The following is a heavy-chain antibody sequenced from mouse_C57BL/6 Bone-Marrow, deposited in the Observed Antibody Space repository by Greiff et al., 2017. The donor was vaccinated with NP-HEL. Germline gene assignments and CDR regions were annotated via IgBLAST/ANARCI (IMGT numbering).Heavy chain of an antibody. CDR1: GYTFTSYG. V-gene: IGHV1-81*01. Sequence: LVESGAELARPGASVKLSCKASGYTFTSYGISWVKQRTGQGLEWIGEIYPRSGTTYYNEKFKGKATLTADKSSSTAYMELRSLTSEDSAVYFCARSGDGYPYYFDYWGQGTTLTVSS. CDR2: IYPRSGTT. D-gene: IGHD2-3*01. CDR3: ARSGDGYPYYFDY. J-gene: IGHJ2*01.